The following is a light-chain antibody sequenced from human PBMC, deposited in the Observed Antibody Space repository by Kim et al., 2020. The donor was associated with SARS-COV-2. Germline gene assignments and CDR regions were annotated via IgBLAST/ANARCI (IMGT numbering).Light chain of an antibody. CDR3: RQSYSTPWT. V-gene: IGKV1-39*01. J-gene: IGKJ1*01. CDR2: AAS. CDR1: QSISSY. Sequence: ASVGDRVTITCRASQSISSYLNGYQQKPGKAPKLLIYAASSLRSGVPSRFSGSGSGTDFTLTISSLQPEDFATYYCRQSYSTPWTFGQGTKVDIK.